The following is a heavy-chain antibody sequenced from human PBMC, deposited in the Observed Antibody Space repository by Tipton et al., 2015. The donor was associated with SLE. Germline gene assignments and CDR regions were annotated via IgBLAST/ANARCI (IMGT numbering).Heavy chain of an antibody. Sequence: SLRLSCAASGFTFSSYSMNWVRQAPGKGLEWVSYISSSSSTIYYADSVKGRFTISRDNAKNSLYLQMNSLRAEDTAVYYCARDLCSTSCYTPVNYYGMDVWGQGTTVTVSS. CDR3: ARDLCSTSCYTPVNYYGMDV. D-gene: IGHD2-2*02. CDR2: ISSSSSTI. J-gene: IGHJ6*02. CDR1: GFTFSSYS. V-gene: IGHV3-48*01.